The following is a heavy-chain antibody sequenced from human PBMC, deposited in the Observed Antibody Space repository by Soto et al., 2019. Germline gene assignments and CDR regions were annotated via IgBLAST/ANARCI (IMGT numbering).Heavy chain of an antibody. CDR3: ATSMVRGVIPPDRTDYYYYMDV. CDR2: IYYSGST. D-gene: IGHD3-10*01. Sequence: SETLSLTCPVAGGSISSYYWSWIRQTPGKGLEWIGYIYYSGSTNYNPSLKSRVTISVDTSKNQLSLKLSSVTAADTAVYYCATSMVRGVIPPDRTDYYYYMDVWGKGTTVTVSS. J-gene: IGHJ6*03. V-gene: IGHV4-59*01. CDR1: GGSISSYY.